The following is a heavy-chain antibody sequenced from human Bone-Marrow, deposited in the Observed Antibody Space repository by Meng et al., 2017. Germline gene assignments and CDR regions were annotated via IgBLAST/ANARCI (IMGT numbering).Heavy chain of an antibody. CDR2: IYTSGST. Sequence: SETLSLTCTVSGGSISSGSYYWSWIRQPAGKGLEWIGRIYTSGSTNYNPSLKSRVTISVDTSKNQFSLKLSSVTAADTAVYYCARDVGCGGDCYGGYWGQGTLVTVSS. V-gene: IGHV4-61*02. CDR1: GGSISSGSYY. J-gene: IGHJ4*02. CDR3: ARDVGCGGDCYGGY. D-gene: IGHD2-21*02.